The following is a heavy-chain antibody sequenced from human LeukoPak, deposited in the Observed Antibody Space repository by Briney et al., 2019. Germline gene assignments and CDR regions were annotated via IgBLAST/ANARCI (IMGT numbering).Heavy chain of an antibody. J-gene: IGHJ4*02. Sequence: SETLSLTCTVSGGSISSSSYYWGWIRQPPGKGLEWIGSIYYSGSTYYNPSLKSRVTISVDTSKNQFSLKLSSVTAADTAVYYCARGGNTMGDWGQGTLVTVSS. V-gene: IGHV4-39*07. D-gene: IGHD3-10*01. CDR3: ARGGNTMGD. CDR2: IYYSGST. CDR1: GGSISSSSYY.